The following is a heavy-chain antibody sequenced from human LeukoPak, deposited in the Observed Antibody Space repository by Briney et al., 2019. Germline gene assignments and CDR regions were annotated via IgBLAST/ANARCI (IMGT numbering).Heavy chain of an antibody. CDR2: ITGHSSTI. CDR3: ARAHGYDIGGY. V-gene: IGHV3-48*01. Sequence: GGSLRLSCAASGFTFSSYSMNWVRQAPGKGLEWVSYITGHSSTIYYADSVKGRFTISRDNAKNSLYLQMNSLRAEDTAVYYCARAHGYDIGGYWGQGTLVTVSS. CDR1: GFTFSSYS. D-gene: IGHD3-3*01. J-gene: IGHJ4*02.